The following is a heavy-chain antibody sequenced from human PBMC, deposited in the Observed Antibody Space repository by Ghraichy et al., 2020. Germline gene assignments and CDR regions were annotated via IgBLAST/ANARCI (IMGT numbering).Heavy chain of an antibody. V-gene: IGHV3-30-3*01. J-gene: IGHJ5*02. Sequence: GGSLRLSCAASEVMLSSSFLHWVRQAPGKGLEWVADIRGDGHAQHYAESVKGRFTIYGDNSKNVVVLQMNRLTIEDTALYFCAREKGTNGQAGYFDPWGLGTLVTVSS. D-gene: IGHD1-1*01. CDR2: IRGDGHAQ. CDR3: AREKGTNGQAGYFDP. CDR1: EVMLSSSF.